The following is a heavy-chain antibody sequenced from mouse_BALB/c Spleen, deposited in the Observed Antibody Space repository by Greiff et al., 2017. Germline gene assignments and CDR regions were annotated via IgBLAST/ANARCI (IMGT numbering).Heavy chain of an antibody. D-gene: IGHD2-4*01. Sequence: VKVVESGPGLVAPSQSLSITCTVSGFSLTDYGVSWIRQPPGKGLEWLGVIWGGGSTYYNSALKSRLSISKDNSKSQVFLKMNSLQTDDTAMYYCAKIYYDYPYYAMDYWGQGTSVTVSS. V-gene: IGHV2-6-5*01. CDR2: IWGGGST. CDR3: AKIYYDYPYYAMDY. J-gene: IGHJ4*01. CDR1: GFSLTDYG.